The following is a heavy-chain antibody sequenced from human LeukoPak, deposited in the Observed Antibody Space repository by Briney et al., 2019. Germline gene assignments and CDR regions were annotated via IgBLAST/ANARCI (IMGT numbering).Heavy chain of an antibody. V-gene: IGHV4-30-2*01. Sequence: SQTLSLTCAVSGGSISSGGYSWSWIRQPPGKGLAWIGYIYHSGSTYYNPSLKSRVTISVDRSKNQFSLKLSSVTAADTAVYYCARDGFAGPRNAFDIWGQGTMVTVSS. CDR2: IYHSGST. J-gene: IGHJ3*02. CDR1: GGSISSGGYS. D-gene: IGHD1-14*01. CDR3: ARDGFAGPRNAFDI.